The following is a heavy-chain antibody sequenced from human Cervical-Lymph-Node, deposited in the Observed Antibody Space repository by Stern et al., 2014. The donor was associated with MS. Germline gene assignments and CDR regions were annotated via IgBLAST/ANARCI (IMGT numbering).Heavy chain of an antibody. V-gene: IGHV4-30-2*01. Sequence: QVQLQESGSGLVKPSQTLSLTCAVSGGSISSGGYSWSWIRQPPGKGLEWIRYIHPRGNTDYNPSLKSRVTISVDRSKNQFSLKLSSVTAADTAVYYCARSSTVTPNAFDIWGQGTMVTVSS. CDR1: GGSISSGGYS. J-gene: IGHJ3*02. D-gene: IGHD4-17*01. CDR2: IHPRGNT. CDR3: ARSSTVTPNAFDI.